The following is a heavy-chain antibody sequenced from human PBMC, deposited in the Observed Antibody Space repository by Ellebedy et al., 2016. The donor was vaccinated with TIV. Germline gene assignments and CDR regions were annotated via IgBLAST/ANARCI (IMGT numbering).Heavy chain of an antibody. J-gene: IGHJ4*02. CDR1: GASITHPNHF. CDR3: ARAPSGYGPLDY. Sequence: SETLSLXXTVSGASITHPNHFWTWIRQHPGKGLEWIGYIYNSGTPNYNPSLKSRFSMSVDNSKNQFSLKLTSATAADTAVYYCARAPSGYGPLDYWGQGTLVTVSS. V-gene: IGHV4-31*03. D-gene: IGHD3-22*01. CDR2: IYNSGTP.